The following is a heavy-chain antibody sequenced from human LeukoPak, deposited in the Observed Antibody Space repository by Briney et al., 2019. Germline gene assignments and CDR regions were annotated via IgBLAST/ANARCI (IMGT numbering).Heavy chain of an antibody. D-gene: IGHD3-9*01. CDR2: IKQDGSEK. J-gene: IGHJ3*02. V-gene: IGHV3-7*01. CDR1: GFTFSSYW. Sequence: GGSLRLSCAASGFTFSSYWMSWVRQAPGKGLEWVANIKQDGSEKYYVDSVKGRFTISRDNAKNSLYLQMNSLRAEDTAVYYCARGGLDNFDWFEGVWFGAFDIWGQGTMVTVSS. CDR3: ARGGLDNFDWFEGVWFGAFDI.